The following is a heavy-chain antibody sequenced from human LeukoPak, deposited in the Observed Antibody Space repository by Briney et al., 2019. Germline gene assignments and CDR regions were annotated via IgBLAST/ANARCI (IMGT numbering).Heavy chain of an antibody. Sequence: PSETLSLTCAVYGGSFSGYYWSWIRQPPGKGLEWIGEINHSGSTNYNPSLKSRVTISVDTSKNQFSLKLSSVTAADTAVYYCARVAVAGRGHNWLDSWGRGTLVTVSS. CDR2: INHSGST. J-gene: IGHJ5*01. CDR1: GGSFSGYY. V-gene: IGHV4-34*01. D-gene: IGHD6-19*01. CDR3: ARVAVAGRGHNWLDS.